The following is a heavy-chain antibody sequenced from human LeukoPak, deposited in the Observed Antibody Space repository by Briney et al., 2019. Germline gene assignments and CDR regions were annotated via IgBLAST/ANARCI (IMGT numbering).Heavy chain of an antibody. Sequence: PSETLSLTCAVYGGSFSGYYWSWIRQPPGKGLEWIGEINHSGSTNYNPSLKSRVTISVDTSKNQFSLKLSSVTAADTAVYYCASPSGYDFWYFDLWGRGTLVTVSS. D-gene: IGHD5-12*01. J-gene: IGHJ2*01. V-gene: IGHV4-34*01. CDR1: GGSFSGYY. CDR3: ASPSGYDFWYFDL. CDR2: INHSGST.